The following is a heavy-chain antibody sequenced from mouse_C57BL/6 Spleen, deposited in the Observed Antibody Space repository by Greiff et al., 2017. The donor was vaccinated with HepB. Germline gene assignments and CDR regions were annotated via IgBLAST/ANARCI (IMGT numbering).Heavy chain of an antibody. J-gene: IGHJ3*01. D-gene: IGHD2-4*01. CDR2: INPNNGGT. Sequence: EVQLQQSGPELVKPGASVKMSCKASGYTFTDYNMHWVKQSHGKSLEWIGYINPNNGGTSYNQKFKGKATLTVNKSSSTAYMELRSLTSEDSAVYYCAGYDYDDFWFAYWGQGTLVTVSA. V-gene: IGHV1-22*01. CDR1: GYTFTDYN. CDR3: AGYDYDDFWFAY.